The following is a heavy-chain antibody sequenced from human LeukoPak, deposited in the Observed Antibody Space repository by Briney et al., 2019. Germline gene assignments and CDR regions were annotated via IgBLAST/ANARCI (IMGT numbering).Heavy chain of an antibody. CDR1: GGSFSGFY. Sequence: SETLSLTCAVYGGSFSGFYWSWIPHPPGKGLEWVGEINQSGSTNYNPSLQSRVTIPVETSKNQFSLKLSTVTAADTAVYYCARGGSIAAAAPNYWGQGTLVTVSS. J-gene: IGHJ4*02. CDR2: INQSGST. D-gene: IGHD6-13*01. CDR3: ARGGSIAAAAPNY. V-gene: IGHV4-34*01.